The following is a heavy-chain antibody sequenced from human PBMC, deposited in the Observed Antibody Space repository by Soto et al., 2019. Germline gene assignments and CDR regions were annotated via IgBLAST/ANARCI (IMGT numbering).Heavy chain of an antibody. CDR3: TRLSVFWSGYYDNWFDP. CDR2: IRSKANSYAT. V-gene: IGHV3-73*01. J-gene: IGHJ5*02. D-gene: IGHD3-3*01. CDR1: GFTFSGSA. Sequence: GGSLRLSCAASGFTFSGSAMHWVRQASGKGLEWVGRIRSKANSYATAYAASVKGRFTISRDDSKNTAYLQMNSLKTEDTAVYYCTRLSVFWSGYYDNWFDPWGQGTLVTVSS.